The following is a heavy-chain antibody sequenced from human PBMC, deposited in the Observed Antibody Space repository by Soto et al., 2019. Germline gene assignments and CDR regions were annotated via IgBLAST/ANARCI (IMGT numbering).Heavy chain of an antibody. CDR1: GFTFTSSA. Sequence: QMQLVQSGPEVKKPGTSVKVSCKASGFTFTSSAMQWVRQARGQRLEWIGWIVVGSGNTNYAQKFQERVTITRDMSTSTAYMELSSLRSEDTAVYCCAADPHIAARRVDWYFDLWGRGTLVTVSS. CDR2: IVVGSGNT. D-gene: IGHD6-6*01. CDR3: AADPHIAARRVDWYFDL. V-gene: IGHV1-58*02. J-gene: IGHJ2*01.